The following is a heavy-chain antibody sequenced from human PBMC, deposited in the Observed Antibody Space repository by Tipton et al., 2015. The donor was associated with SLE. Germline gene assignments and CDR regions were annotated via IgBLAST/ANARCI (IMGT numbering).Heavy chain of an antibody. CDR3: AREVRYSSSFFDY. Sequence: SLRLSCAASGFTFSSYAMSWVRQAPGKGLEWVSVISGSGGSTCYADSVKGRFTISRDNSKNTLYLQMNSLRAEDTAVYYCAREVRYSSSFFDYWGQGTLVTVSS. V-gene: IGHV3-23*01. CDR1: GFTFSSYA. D-gene: IGHD6-13*01. J-gene: IGHJ4*02. CDR2: ISGSGGST.